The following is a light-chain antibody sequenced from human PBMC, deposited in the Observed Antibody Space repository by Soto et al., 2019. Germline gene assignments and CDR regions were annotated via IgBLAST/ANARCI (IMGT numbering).Light chain of an antibody. J-gene: IGKJ5*01. Sequence: FQMTQSPSTLSASVVYRFTITCRASQNIRSRLDWFQQKPGKATKLLIYDASSLESGVTQRLSGSGSGKEFTLTISSLQTDDFSVFYCQQYGTSEIIFGQGTRLEIK. CDR3: QQYGTSEII. CDR2: DAS. V-gene: IGKV1-5*01. CDR1: QNIRSR.